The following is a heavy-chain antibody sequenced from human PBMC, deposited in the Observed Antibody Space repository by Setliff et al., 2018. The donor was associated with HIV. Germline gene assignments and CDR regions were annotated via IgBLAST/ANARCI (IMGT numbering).Heavy chain of an antibody. Sequence: SETLSLTCTVSGDSIRGYYWSWSRQPPGKGLEWMGYVFYTWFAAYNPSLKIRLTIYVDTSKSQFSLRLTSVTAADTAIYYCARQVSIPGVAITPVDYWGQGALVTVSS. V-gene: IGHV4-59*08. CDR1: GDSIRGYY. CDR3: ARQVSIPGVAITPVDY. CDR2: VFYTWFA. D-gene: IGHD5-12*01. J-gene: IGHJ4*02.